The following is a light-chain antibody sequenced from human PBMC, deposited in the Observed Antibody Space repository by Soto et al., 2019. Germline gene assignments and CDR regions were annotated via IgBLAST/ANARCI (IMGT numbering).Light chain of an antibody. V-gene: IGKV4-1*01. CDR1: QSGLHSSNNKNY. J-gene: IGKJ1*01. CDR3: QQFESPART. CDR2: WAS. Sequence: DIVMTQSPDSLAVSLGERATINCKSSQSGLHSSNNKNYLSWYQHKQGQPPKLLIYWASTRESGVPDRFSGSGSGTDFTLTISSLQAEDVAVYYCQQFESPARTFGQGTKVEIK.